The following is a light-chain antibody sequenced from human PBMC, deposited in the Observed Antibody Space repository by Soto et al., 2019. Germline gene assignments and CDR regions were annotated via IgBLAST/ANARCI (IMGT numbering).Light chain of an antibody. Sequence: QSVLTQPASVSGSPGQSITISCTGASSDLGDYNCVSWYQQHPGKAPKLMIYDVSSRPSGVSDRFSGSKSGNTASLTISGLQAEDEADYYCTSYTTTGTYVFATGTKVTV. CDR2: DVS. CDR3: TSYTTTGTYV. J-gene: IGLJ1*01. V-gene: IGLV2-14*03. CDR1: SSDLGDYNC.